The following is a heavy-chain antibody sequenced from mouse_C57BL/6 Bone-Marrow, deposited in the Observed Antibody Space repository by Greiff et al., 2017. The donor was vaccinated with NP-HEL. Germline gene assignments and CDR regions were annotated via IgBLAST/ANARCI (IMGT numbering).Heavy chain of an antibody. CDR1: GYTFTNYW. CDR3: ASGGDMGYGSSERDYAMDY. D-gene: IGHD1-1*01. V-gene: IGHV1-63*01. J-gene: IGHJ4*01. CDR2: IYPGGGYT. Sequence: QVQLQQSGAELVRPGTSVKMSCKASGYTFTNYWIGWAKQRPGHGLEWIGDIYPGGGYTNYNEKFKGKATLTADKSSSTAYMQFSSLTSEDSAIYYCASGGDMGYGSSERDYAMDYWGQGTSVTVSS.